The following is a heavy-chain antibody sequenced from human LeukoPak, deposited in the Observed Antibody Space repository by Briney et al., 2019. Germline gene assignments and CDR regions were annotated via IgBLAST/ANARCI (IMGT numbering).Heavy chain of an antibody. J-gene: IGHJ6*03. Sequence: GGSLRLSCAASGFTFSSYEMNWVRQAPGKGLEWVSYISSSGSTIYYADSVKGRFTISRDNSKNTLYLQMNSLRAEDTAVYYCARVPYYDFWSGYYIMGLDYYYYYMDVWGKGTTVTVSS. V-gene: IGHV3-48*03. CDR2: ISSSGSTI. CDR1: GFTFSSYE. CDR3: ARVPYYDFWSGYYIMGLDYYYYYMDV. D-gene: IGHD3-3*01.